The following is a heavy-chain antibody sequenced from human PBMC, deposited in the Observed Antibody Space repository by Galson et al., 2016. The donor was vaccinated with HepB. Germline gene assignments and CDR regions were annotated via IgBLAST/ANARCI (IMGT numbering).Heavy chain of an antibody. J-gene: IGHJ4*02. CDR1: GFIFSVYN. CDR3: ARDDYFRLGY. CDR2: ITSSSDTM. V-gene: IGHV3-48*02. D-gene: IGHD3-16*01. Sequence: SLRLSCAASGFIFSVYNMNWARQAPGKGLEWIAWITSSSDTMYYADSVKGQFTISRDNAKNSLYLEMNSLRDEDTAVYYCARDDYFRLGYWGQGTLVTVSS.